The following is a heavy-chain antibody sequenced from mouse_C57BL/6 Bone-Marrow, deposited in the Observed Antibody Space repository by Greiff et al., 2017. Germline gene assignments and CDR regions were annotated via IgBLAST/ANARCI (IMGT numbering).Heavy chain of an antibody. CDR3: ARWGDLGRRDY. CDR2: INPNNGGT. Sequence: EVQLQQSGPELVKPGASVKISCKASGYTFTDYYMNWVKQSHGKSLEWIGDINPNNGGTSYNQKFKGKATLTVDKSSSTAYMELRSLTSEDAAVYYCARWGDLGRRDYWGQGTTLTVSS. D-gene: IGHD4-1*01. J-gene: IGHJ2*01. V-gene: IGHV1-26*01. CDR1: GYTFTDYY.